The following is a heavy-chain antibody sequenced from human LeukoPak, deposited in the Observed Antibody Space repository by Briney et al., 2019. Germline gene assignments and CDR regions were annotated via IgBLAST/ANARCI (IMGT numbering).Heavy chain of an antibody. D-gene: IGHD3-10*01. CDR3: ARVIDYYGSGTQDAWIHDAFDI. CDR1: GFTFSSYW. J-gene: IGHJ3*02. V-gene: IGHV3-7*01. CDR2: IKQDGSEK. Sequence: PGGSLRLSCAASGFTFSSYWMSWVRQAPGKGLEWVANIKQDGSEKYYVDSVKGRFTISRDNAKNSLYLQMNSLRAEDTAVYYCARVIDYYGSGTQDAWIHDAFDIWGQGTMVTVSS.